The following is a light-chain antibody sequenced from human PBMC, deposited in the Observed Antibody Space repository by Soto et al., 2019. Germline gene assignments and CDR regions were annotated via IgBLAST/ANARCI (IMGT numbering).Light chain of an antibody. CDR2: DNN. J-gene: IGLJ2*01. CDR1: SSNIGNNY. V-gene: IGLV1-51*01. CDR3: GTWDSSLNVV. Sequence: QLVLTQPPSVSAAPGQKVTISCSGSSSNIGNNYVSWYQQLPGTAPKLLIYDNNKRPSGIPDRFSGSKSGTSATLGITGLQTGDEADYYCGTWDSSLNVVFGGGTKLTVL.